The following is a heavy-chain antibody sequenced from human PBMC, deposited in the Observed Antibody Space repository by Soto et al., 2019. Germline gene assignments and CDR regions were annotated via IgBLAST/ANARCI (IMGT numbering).Heavy chain of an antibody. Sequence: QVQLVESGGGVVQPGRSLRLSCAASGFTFSSYGMHWVRQAPGKGLEWVAVISYDGSNKYYADSVKGRFTISRDNSKNTLYLQMNSLRAEDTAVYYCAVGAWFDPWGQGTLFTVSS. V-gene: IGHV3-30*03. J-gene: IGHJ5*02. CDR1: GFTFSSYG. D-gene: IGHD1-26*01. CDR2: ISYDGSNK. CDR3: AVGAWFDP.